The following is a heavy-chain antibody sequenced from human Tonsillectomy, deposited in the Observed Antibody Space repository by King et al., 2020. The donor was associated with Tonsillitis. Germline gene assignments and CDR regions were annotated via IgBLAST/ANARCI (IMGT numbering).Heavy chain of an antibody. Sequence: QLVQSGAEVKKPGSSVKVSCKASGGTFSSYAISWVRQAPGQGLEWMGRIIPILGIANYAQKFQGRVTITADKSTSTAYMELSSLRSEDTAVYYCAREKINMVRGVKFGDPDAFDIWGQGTMVTVSS. CDR2: IIPILGIA. D-gene: IGHD3-10*01. CDR1: GGTFSSYA. V-gene: IGHV1-69*09. CDR3: AREKINMVRGVKFGDPDAFDI. J-gene: IGHJ3*02.